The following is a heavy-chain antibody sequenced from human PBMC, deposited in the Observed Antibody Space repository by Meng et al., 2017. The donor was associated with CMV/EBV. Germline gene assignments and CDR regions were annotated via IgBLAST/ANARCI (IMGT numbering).Heavy chain of an antibody. CDR1: AFTLNTTEVR. D-gene: IGHD5-18*01. Sequence: LKGSGPPLVKPPQPLLLTPTFSAFTLNTTEVRVGWIRQRPGKALEWLALIYSDADKLYSPSLKSRLTITQDTSKNQVVLTMTNMDPVDTATYYCAHRGSYGYHGYWGQGTLVTASS. CDR2: IYSDADK. CDR3: AHRGSYGYHGY. V-gene: IGHV2-5*02. J-gene: IGHJ4*02.